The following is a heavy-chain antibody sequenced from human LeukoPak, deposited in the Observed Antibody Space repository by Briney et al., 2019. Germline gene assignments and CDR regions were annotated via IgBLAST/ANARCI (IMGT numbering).Heavy chain of an antibody. CDR2: ISWNSGSI. J-gene: IGHJ4*02. CDR1: GFTFDDYA. Sequence: GRSLRLSCAASGFTFDDYAVHWVRQAPGKGLEWVSGISWNSGSIGYADSVKGRFTISRDNAKNSLYLQMNSLRAEDTALYYCAKAPASHCSSTSCYFDYWGQGTLVTVSS. D-gene: IGHD2-2*01. V-gene: IGHV3-9*01. CDR3: AKAPASHCSSTSCYFDY.